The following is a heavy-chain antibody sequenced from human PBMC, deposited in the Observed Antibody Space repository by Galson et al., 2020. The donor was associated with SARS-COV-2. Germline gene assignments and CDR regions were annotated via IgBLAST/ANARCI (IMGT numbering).Heavy chain of an antibody. J-gene: IGHJ4*02. D-gene: IGHD1-26*01. CDR1: GDSISSYNNYY. CDR2: INYSGNT. Sequence: VQASETLSLTCSVSGDSISSYNNYYWGWIRQPPWKGLQWIGNINYSGNTYYMPSLKSRVSMSVDTSKNQFSLKLTSVTAADTAVYYCVRVDYSGSYSPFFHFDYWGQGSLVTVSS. V-gene: IGHV4-39*07. CDR3: VRVDYSGSYSPFFHFDY.